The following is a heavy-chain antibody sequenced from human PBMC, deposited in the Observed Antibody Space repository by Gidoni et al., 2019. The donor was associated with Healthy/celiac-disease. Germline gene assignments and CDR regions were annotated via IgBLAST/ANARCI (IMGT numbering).Heavy chain of an antibody. J-gene: IGHJ6*02. D-gene: IGHD3-9*01. V-gene: IGHV3-23*01. Sequence: LLESGGGLVQPGGSLRLSCTASEFTFSNYAINWVRQAPGKGLEWVSFMSGSGRTTYFADSVKDRFTMSKDTLKNTLYLQMNSLRADDTAVYYCAKDLLRDFDSHEYYGMDVWGQGTTVTVSS. CDR2: MSGSGRTT. CDR1: EFTFSNYA. CDR3: AKDLLRDFDSHEYYGMDV.